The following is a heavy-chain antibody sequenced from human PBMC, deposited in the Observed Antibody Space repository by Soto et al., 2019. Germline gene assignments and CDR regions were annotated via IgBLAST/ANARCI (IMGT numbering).Heavy chain of an antibody. Sequence: QLQLQESGSGLVKPSQTLSLTCAVSGGSISSGGYSWSWIRQPPGKGLEWIGYIYHSGSTYYNPSVTGRVALSVDRSRTQSSRKLSSVTAADTAVYYCAAGGGLPRYYWGQGTLVTVSS. CDR3: AAGGGLPRYY. V-gene: IGHV4-30-2*01. D-gene: IGHD5-12*01. J-gene: IGHJ4*02. CDR1: GGSISSGGYS. CDR2: IYHSGST.